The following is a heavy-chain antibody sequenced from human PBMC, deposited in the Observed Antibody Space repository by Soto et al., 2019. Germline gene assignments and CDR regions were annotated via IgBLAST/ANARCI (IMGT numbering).Heavy chain of an antibody. J-gene: IGHJ4*02. Sequence: ASVKVSCKASGYTFTSYAMHWLRQAPGQRLEWMGWINAGNGNTKYSQKFQGRVTITRDTSASTAYMELSSLRSEDTAVYYCARDAGVSGSSGWWVYWGQGTLVTSPQ. V-gene: IGHV1-3*01. CDR1: GYTFTSYA. D-gene: IGHD6-19*01. CDR2: INAGNGNT. CDR3: ARDAGVSGSSGWWVY.